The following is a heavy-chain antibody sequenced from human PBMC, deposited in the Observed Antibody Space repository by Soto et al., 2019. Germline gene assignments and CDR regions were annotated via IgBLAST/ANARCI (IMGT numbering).Heavy chain of an antibody. D-gene: IGHD3-10*01. Sequence: EVQVLESGGGLVHPGGSLRLSCVASGFTFSTYARNWVRQAPGKGLEWVSGISGSGSDRYYADSVRGLFTISIDNSNNTLKLQMDSLRAEDTAIYYCTKTPRSYYYYMDVWGKGTTVTVSS. CDR2: ISGSGSDR. CDR1: GFTFSTYA. CDR3: TKTPRSYYYYMDV. V-gene: IGHV3-23*01. J-gene: IGHJ6*03.